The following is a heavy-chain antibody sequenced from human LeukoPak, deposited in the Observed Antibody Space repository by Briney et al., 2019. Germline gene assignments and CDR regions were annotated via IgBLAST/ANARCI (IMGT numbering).Heavy chain of an antibody. CDR1: GFTFGSYA. CDR2: ISKSGDST. D-gene: IGHD6-19*01. CDR3: AKLSGWTGWFFDY. J-gene: IGHJ4*02. V-gene: IGHV3-23*01. Sequence: GGSLRLSCAASGFTFGSYAISWVRQAPGKGLEWVSAISKSGDSTYYADSVKGRFTISRDNSKNTIYLQMNSLRVEDTAVYYCAKLSGWTGWFFDYWGQGTVVTVSS.